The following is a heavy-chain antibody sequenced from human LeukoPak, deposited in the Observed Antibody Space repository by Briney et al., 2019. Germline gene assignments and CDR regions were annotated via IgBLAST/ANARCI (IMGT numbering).Heavy chain of an antibody. CDR3: ARDDYGGRGEFDY. CDR2: ISSRGNTR. Sequence: PGGSLRLSCAVSGFTFSYFEMNWVRQAPGKGLEWVSYISSRGNTRYYADSVKGRFTISRDNAKNTLYLQMNSLRAEDTAVYYCARDDYGGRGEFDYWGQGTLVTVSS. CDR1: GFTFSYFE. V-gene: IGHV3-48*03. J-gene: IGHJ4*02. D-gene: IGHD4-23*01.